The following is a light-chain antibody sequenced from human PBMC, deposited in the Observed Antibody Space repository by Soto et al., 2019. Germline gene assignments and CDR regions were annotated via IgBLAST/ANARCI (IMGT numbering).Light chain of an antibody. V-gene: IGKV3-15*01. CDR3: QQYNDWPRT. CDR2: GAS. J-gene: IGKJ4*01. Sequence: EILFTQSPATLSLSPGQRATLSCRATQSVRSHLAWYQQKPGQAPSLLIFGASTRATGVPARFSGSESGTEFTLTISSLQSEDVAVYFCQQYNDWPRTFGGGTKVDIK. CDR1: QSVRSH.